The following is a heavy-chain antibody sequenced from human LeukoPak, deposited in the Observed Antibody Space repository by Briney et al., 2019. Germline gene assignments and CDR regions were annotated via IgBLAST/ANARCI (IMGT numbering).Heavy chain of an antibody. CDR3: AKDLDDFWSGYHDY. J-gene: IGHJ4*02. D-gene: IGHD3-3*01. CDR2: ISGSGGST. CDR1: GFTFDDYA. Sequence: GGSLRLSCAASGFTFDDYAMHWVRHAPGKGLEWVSAISGSGGSTYYSDSVKGRFTISRDNSKNTLYLQMNSLRAEDTAVYYCAKDLDDFWSGYHDYWGQGTLVTVSS. V-gene: IGHV3-23*01.